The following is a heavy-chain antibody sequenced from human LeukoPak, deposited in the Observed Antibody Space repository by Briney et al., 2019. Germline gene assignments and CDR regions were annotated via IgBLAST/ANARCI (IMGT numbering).Heavy chain of an antibody. Sequence: PGGFLRLSCAASGFTFSSYWMHWVRQVPGKGLVWVSRINTDGTNTTYADSVKGRFTMSRDNAKSRLYLQMNSLRAEDTAVYYCARGYSGTYRVDYWGQGTLVTVS. CDR3: ARGYSGTYRVDY. D-gene: IGHD1-26*01. CDR1: GFTFSSYW. V-gene: IGHV3-74*01. J-gene: IGHJ4*02. CDR2: INTDGTNT.